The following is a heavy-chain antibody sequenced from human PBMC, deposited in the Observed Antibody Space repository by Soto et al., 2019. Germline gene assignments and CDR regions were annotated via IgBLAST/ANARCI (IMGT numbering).Heavy chain of an antibody. CDR2: ISAYNGNT. CDR3: ARVHYDILTGSGYFDY. CDR1: GYTFTSYG. D-gene: IGHD3-9*01. Sequence: GASVKVSCKASGYTFTSYGISWVRQAPGQGLEWMGWISAYNGNTNYAQKLQGRVTMTTDTSTSTAYMELRSLRSDDTAVYYCARVHYDILTGSGYFDYWGQGTLVTVSS. V-gene: IGHV1-18*01. J-gene: IGHJ4*02.